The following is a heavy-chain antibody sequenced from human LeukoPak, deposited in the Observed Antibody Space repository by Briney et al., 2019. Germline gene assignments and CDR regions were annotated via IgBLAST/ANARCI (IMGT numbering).Heavy chain of an antibody. CDR2: ISAYNGNT. D-gene: IGHD2-15*01. Sequence: ASVKVSCKASGYTFTSYGISWVRQAPGQGLEWMGWISAYNGNTNYAQKLQGRVTMTADTSTSTAYMELGSLRSDDTAVYYCARENRYCSGGSCSYYFDYWGQGTLVTVSS. CDR3: ARENRYCSGGSCSYYFDY. J-gene: IGHJ4*02. V-gene: IGHV1-18*01. CDR1: GYTFTSYG.